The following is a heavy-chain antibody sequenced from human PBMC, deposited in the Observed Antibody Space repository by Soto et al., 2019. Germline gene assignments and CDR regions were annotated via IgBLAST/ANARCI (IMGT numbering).Heavy chain of an antibody. J-gene: IGHJ5*02. D-gene: IGHD2-8*02. V-gene: IGHV3-74*01. CDR1: GFTSSSYS. CDR2: ISSDRTIT. Sequence: PGGSLRLSCAASGFTSSSYSMNWGRQAPGKGLVWVSSISSDRTITNYADSVQGRFTISRDNARNTLYLQVNSLRAEDTAVYYCARDYWAQVDLWGQGTLVTVSS. CDR3: ARDYWAQVDL.